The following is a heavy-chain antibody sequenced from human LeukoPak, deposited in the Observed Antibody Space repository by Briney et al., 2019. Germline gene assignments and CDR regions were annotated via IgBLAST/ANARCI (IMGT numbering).Heavy chain of an antibody. V-gene: IGHV4-39*01. D-gene: IGHD4-11*01. CDR2: FYYIGGT. Sequence: KPSETLSLTCTASRGSISSSSYYWGWIRQPPGKRLEWIGSFYYIGGTYYNPSLEGRVTISADSSKNQFSLKLTSVTAADTALYYCARILTTFDSWGQGTLVTVSS. CDR3: ARILTTFDS. J-gene: IGHJ4*02. CDR1: RGSISSSSYY.